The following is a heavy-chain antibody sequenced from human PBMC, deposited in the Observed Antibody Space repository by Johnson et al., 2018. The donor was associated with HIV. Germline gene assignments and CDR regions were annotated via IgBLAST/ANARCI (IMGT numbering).Heavy chain of an antibody. J-gene: IGHJ3*02. CDR3: ARDKRRWELLRDAFDI. CDR1: EFSFSRYA. V-gene: IGHV3-30-3*01. CDR2: ISYHGSNK. Sequence: QVQLVESGGGVVQPGRSLRIYCAVSEFSFSRYAMHWVRQAPGKGLEWVAVISYHGSNKYYADSVKGRFTISRDNSKNTLYLQMNSLRAEDTAVYYCARDKRRWELLRDAFDIWGQWTMVTVSS. D-gene: IGHD1-26*01.